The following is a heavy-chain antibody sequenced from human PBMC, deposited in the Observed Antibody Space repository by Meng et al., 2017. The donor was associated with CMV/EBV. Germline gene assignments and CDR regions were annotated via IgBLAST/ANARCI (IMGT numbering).Heavy chain of an antibody. Sequence: SETLSLTCTVSGGSVSSGSYYWSWIRQPPGKGLEWIGYIYYSGSTNYNPSLKSRVTISVDTSKNQFSLKLSSATAADTAEYYCARGGLFWSGYYPYYYYGMDVWGQGTTVTVSS. CDR3: ARGGLFWSGYYPYYYYGMDV. CDR1: GGSVSSGSYY. J-gene: IGHJ6*02. CDR2: IYYSGST. D-gene: IGHD3-3*01. V-gene: IGHV4-61*01.